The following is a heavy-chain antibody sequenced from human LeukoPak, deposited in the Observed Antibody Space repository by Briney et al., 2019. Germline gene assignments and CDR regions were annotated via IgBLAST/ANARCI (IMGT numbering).Heavy chain of an antibody. CDR3: ATTTVTTGSPFDY. Sequence: GESLKISCKTSGYSFTTYWIGCVRQMPGKSLEWMGIIYPSDSDTRYSPSFQGQVTISADKSISTAYLQWSSLKASDTAMYYCATTTVTTGSPFDYWGQGTLVTVSS. CDR2: IYPSDSDT. CDR1: GYSFTTYW. V-gene: IGHV5-51*01. D-gene: IGHD4-11*01. J-gene: IGHJ4*02.